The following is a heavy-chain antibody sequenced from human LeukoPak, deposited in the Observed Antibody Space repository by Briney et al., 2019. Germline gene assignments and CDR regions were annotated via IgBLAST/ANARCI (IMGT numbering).Heavy chain of an antibody. Sequence: PGGSLRLSCAASGFTFSNYEMNWVRQAPGKGLEWVSYISSSGRTTYYADSVKGRFTMSRDNAKNSLYLQMNSLRAEDTAVYYCARDPENVSGSHSHFDLWGRGTLVTVSS. CDR1: GFTFSNYE. CDR2: ISSSGRTT. D-gene: IGHD1-26*01. V-gene: IGHV3-48*03. CDR3: ARDPENVSGSHSHFDL. J-gene: IGHJ2*01.